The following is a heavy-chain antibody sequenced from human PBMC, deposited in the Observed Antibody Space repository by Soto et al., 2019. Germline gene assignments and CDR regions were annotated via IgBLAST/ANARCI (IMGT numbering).Heavy chain of an antibody. D-gene: IGHD4-17*01. CDR1: GFTFSSYS. Sequence: EVQLVESGGGLVKPGGSLRLSCAASGFTFSSYSMNWVRQAPGKGLEWVSSISSSSSYIYYADSVKGRFTISRDNAKNSLYLQMNSLRAEDTAVYYCAREGTTVTTYPFDAFDIWGQGTMVTVSS. J-gene: IGHJ3*02. CDR2: ISSSSSYI. CDR3: AREGTTVTTYPFDAFDI. V-gene: IGHV3-21*01.